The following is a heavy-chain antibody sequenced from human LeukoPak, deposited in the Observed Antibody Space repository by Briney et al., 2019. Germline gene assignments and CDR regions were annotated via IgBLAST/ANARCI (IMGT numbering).Heavy chain of an antibody. V-gene: IGHV4-59*01. CDR1: GGSISSYY. J-gene: IGHJ4*02. Sequence: SETLSLTCTVSGGSISSYYWSWIRQPPGKGLEWIGYIYYSGSTNYNPSLKSRVTISVDTSKNQFSLKLSSVTAAGTAIYYCAAMTTVTMYSYFFDSWGQGTLLTVSS. D-gene: IGHD4-17*01. CDR3: AAMTTVTMYSYFFDS. CDR2: IYYSGST.